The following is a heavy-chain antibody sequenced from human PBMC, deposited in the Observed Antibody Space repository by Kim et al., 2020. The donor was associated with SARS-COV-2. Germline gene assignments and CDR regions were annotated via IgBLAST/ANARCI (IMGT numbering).Heavy chain of an antibody. J-gene: IGHJ5*02. Sequence: GGSLRLSCAASGFTFSSYWMHWVRQAPGKGLVWVSRINSDGSSTSYADSVKGRFTISRDNAKNTLYLQMNSLRAEDTAVYYCARDVGTLYGSGSYAARPLWFDPWGQGTLVTVSS. D-gene: IGHD3-10*01. CDR2: INSDGSST. CDR1: GFTFSSYW. CDR3: ARDVGTLYGSGSYAARPLWFDP. V-gene: IGHV3-74*01.